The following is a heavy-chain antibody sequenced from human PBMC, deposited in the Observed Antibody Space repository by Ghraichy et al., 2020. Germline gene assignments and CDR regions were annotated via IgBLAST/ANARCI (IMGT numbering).Heavy chain of an antibody. CDR1: GGSISSYY. D-gene: IGHD3-3*01. Sequence: SETLSLTCTVSGGSISSYYWSWIRQPPGKGLEWIGYIYYSGSTNYNPSLKSRVTISVDTSKNQFSLKLSSVTAADTAVYYCARAPNFWSGYPDHQYKTYYYYGMDVWGQGTTVTVSS. V-gene: IGHV4-59*01. J-gene: IGHJ6*02. CDR3: ARAPNFWSGYPDHQYKTYYYYGMDV. CDR2: IYYSGST.